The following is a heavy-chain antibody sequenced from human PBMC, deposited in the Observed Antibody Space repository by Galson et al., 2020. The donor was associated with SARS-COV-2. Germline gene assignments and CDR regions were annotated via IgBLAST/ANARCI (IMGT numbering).Heavy chain of an antibody. J-gene: IGHJ4*02. Sequence: SETLSLTCTVSGGSIRSGDFSWSWIRQTPGKGLEWLGYMFYSGSRYYNPSLKSRVTISLDTSENQFSLKLSSVTAADTAVYYCARGGYDYVDYWGQGTLVTVSS. CDR1: GGSIRSGDFS. CDR3: ARGGYDYVDY. D-gene: IGHD3-3*01. CDR2: MFYSGSR. V-gene: IGHV4-30-4*01.